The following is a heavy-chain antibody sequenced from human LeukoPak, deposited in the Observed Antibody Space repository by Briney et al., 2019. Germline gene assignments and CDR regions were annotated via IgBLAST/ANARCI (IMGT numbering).Heavy chain of an antibody. V-gene: IGHV1-69*05. D-gene: IGHD1-26*01. CDR2: IIPIFGSA. CDR3: ARVGRSRGSLPNSYYYMDV. Sequence: SVKVSCKASGDIVNIYSISWVRQAPGQGLEWMGGIIPIFGSANYAQKLQGRVTITTDPSTTTDYMELSRLSSEDTAVYYCARVGRSRGSLPNSYYYMDVWGKGPTVTVSS. CDR1: GDIVNIYS. J-gene: IGHJ6*03.